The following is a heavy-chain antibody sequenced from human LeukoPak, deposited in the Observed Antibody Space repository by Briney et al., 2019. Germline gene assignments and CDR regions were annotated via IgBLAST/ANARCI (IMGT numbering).Heavy chain of an antibody. CDR1: GFTFSDYA. D-gene: IGHD4-17*01. J-gene: IGHJ4*02. CDR2: IRSKANSYAT. V-gene: IGHV3-73*01. CDR3: TAQTDYGEETVRDY. Sequence: PGRSLRLSCAASGFTFSDYAMHWVRQAPGKGLEWVGRIRSKANSYATAYAASVKGRFTISRDDSKNTAYLQMNSLKTEDTAVYYCTAQTDYGEETVRDYWGQGTLVTVSS.